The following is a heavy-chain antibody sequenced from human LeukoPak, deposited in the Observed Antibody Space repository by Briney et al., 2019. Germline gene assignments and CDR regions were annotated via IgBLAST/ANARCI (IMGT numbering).Heavy chain of an antibody. CDR3: AKDGIAAAGTLNAFDI. CDR1: GFTFDDYG. Sequence: GGSLRLSCAASGFTFDDYGMSWVRQAPGKGLEWVSAISGSGGSTYYADSVKGRFTISRDNSKNTLYLQMNSLRAEDTAVYYCAKDGIAAAGTLNAFDIWGQGTMVTVSS. CDR2: ISGSGGST. V-gene: IGHV3-23*01. D-gene: IGHD6-13*01. J-gene: IGHJ3*02.